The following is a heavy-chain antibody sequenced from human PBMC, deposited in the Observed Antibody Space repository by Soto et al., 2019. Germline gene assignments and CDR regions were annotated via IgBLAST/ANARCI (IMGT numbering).Heavy chain of an antibody. J-gene: IGHJ6*02. CDR3: ARFRWGSPCGMDV. V-gene: IGHV4-59*01. Sequence: QVQLQESGPGLVKPSETLSLTCTVSGDSISTYYWSWIRQPPGQGLECIGYIYYSGSTNYNPSLKNRVTISVDTSKNQFSLKLSSVTAAHTAVYYCARFRWGSPCGMDVWGQGTTVTVFS. D-gene: IGHD2-21*01. CDR1: GDSISTYY. CDR2: IYYSGST.